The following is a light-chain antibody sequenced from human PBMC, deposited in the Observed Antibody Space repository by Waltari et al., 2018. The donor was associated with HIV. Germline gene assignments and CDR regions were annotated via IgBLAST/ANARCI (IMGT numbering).Light chain of an antibody. Sequence: DIQMTQSPTSLSASVADTVTINCRASQHIGFNVNWYQYKPGTAPRLLIAATSNLQSGVPSRFSGSGFGTRFSFIISGPQADDFAQYLCQQSYGLPYTFGQGTRV. CDR3: QQSYGLPYT. CDR2: ATS. J-gene: IGKJ2*01. V-gene: IGKV1-39*01. CDR1: QHIGFN.